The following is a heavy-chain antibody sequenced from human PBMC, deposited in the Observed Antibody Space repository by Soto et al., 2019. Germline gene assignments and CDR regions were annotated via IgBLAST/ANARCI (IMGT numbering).Heavy chain of an antibody. Sequence: ASVKVSCKASGYTFTSYGISWVRQAPGQGLEWMGWISAYNGNTNYAQKLQGRVTMTTDTSTSTAYMELSSLRSEDTAVYYCASSITLGSGYDYSPETYFDYWGQGTLVTVSS. CDR2: ISAYNGNT. CDR3: ASSITLGSGYDYSPETYFDY. V-gene: IGHV1-18*01. J-gene: IGHJ4*02. CDR1: GYTFTSYG. D-gene: IGHD5-12*01.